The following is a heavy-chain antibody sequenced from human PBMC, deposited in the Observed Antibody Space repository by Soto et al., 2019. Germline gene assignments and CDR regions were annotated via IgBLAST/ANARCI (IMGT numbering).Heavy chain of an antibody. J-gene: IGHJ4*02. CDR2: TSYDGNNK. CDR1: GFRFKSFV. V-gene: IGHV3-30*19. CDR3: ARWGTTGGFDL. D-gene: IGHD3-16*01. Sequence: QVQLVESGGGVVQPGTSLRLSCAASGFRFKSFVMHWVRQAPGKGLEWVAFTSYDGNNKDYGDSVKGRFTVSRDNSQNTLHLQMDFLRPEDTALYSCARWGTTGGFDLWGQGTLVSVSS.